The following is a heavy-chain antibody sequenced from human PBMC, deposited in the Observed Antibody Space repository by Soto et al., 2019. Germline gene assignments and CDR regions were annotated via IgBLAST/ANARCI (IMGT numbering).Heavy chain of an antibody. CDR2: IYHGVST. V-gene: IGHV4-30-2*01. CDR1: GGSIGSGGYS. J-gene: IGHJ4*02. CDR3: ARVPDY. Sequence: ASETLSLTCAVSGGSIGSGGYSWSWIRQPPGKGLEWIGYIYHGVSTYYNPSLKSRVTISVDRSKNQFSLKLSSVTAADTAVYYCARVPDYWGQGTLVTVSS.